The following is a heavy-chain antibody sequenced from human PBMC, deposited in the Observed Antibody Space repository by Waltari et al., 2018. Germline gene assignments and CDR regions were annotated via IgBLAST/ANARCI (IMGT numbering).Heavy chain of an antibody. CDR2: IKYDGSKI. D-gene: IGHD6-6*01. CDR1: GITFSGSG. Sequence: QVQLVESGGGVVQHGRSLRLSCAASGITFSGSGMHWVRQAPGKGLEWVALIKYDGSKIPYADSVKGRFTISRDNSKNTLYLPMNSLRAEDTALYYCAREGGTKQFGTFDVWGQGAMVTVS. V-gene: IGHV3-33*05. CDR3: AREGGTKQFGTFDV. J-gene: IGHJ3*01.